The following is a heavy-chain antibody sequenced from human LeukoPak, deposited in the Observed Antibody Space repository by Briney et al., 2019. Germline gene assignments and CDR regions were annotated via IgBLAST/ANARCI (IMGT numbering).Heavy chain of an antibody. CDR2: ISGSSGSGGST. Sequence: GGSLRLSCAASGFTSSSYAVSWVRQAPGKGLEWVSSISGSSGSGGSTHYADSVKGRVTISRDNSKNTLSLQMNSLRAEDTAVYYCAKSGLNRFDYWGQGTLVTVSS. V-gene: IGHV3-23*01. D-gene: IGHD2-15*01. CDR1: GFTSSSYA. CDR3: AKSGLNRFDY. J-gene: IGHJ4*02.